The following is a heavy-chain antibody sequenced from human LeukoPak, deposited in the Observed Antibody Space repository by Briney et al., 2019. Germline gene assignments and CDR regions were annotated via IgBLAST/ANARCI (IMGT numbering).Heavy chain of an antibody. V-gene: IGHV4-59*01. J-gene: IGHJ5*02. CDR2: IYYSGGT. Sequence: PSETLSLTCTVSGGSISSYYWSWIRQPPGKGLEWIGYIYYSGGTNYNPSLKSRVTISVDTSKNQFSLKLNSVTAADTAVYYCARVGMVRGFIWFDPWGQGTLVTVSS. CDR3: ARVGMVRGFIWFDP. D-gene: IGHD3-10*01. CDR1: GGSISSYY.